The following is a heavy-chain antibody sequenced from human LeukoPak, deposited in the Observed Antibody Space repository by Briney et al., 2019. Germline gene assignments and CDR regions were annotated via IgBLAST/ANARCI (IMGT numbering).Heavy chain of an antibody. CDR1: GFTFNDYA. CDR2: ISGSGGNT. D-gene: IGHD1-14*01. J-gene: IGHJ4*02. CDR3: AKPAKTDYADY. V-gene: IGHV3-23*01. Sequence: GGSLRLSCATSGFTFNDYAMYWVRQAPGKGLEWVSGISGSGGNTYYADSVKGRFTISRDNSKNTLYLQMNSLRAEDTALYYCAKPAKTDYADYWGQGTLVTVSS.